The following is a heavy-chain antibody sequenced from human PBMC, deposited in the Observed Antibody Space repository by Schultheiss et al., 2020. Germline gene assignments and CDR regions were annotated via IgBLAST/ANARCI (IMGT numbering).Heavy chain of an antibody. CDR2: INPNSGGT. CDR1: GYTFTGYY. D-gene: IGHD3-10*01. J-gene: IGHJ6*02. CDR3: AREIVVQGDYYYYGMDV. V-gene: IGHV1-2*04. Sequence: AAVKVSCKASGYTFTGYYMHWVRQAPGQGLEWMGWINPNSGGTNYAQKFQGWVTMTRDTSISTAYMELSRLRSDDTAVYYCAREIVVQGDYYYYGMDVWGPGTTVTVSS.